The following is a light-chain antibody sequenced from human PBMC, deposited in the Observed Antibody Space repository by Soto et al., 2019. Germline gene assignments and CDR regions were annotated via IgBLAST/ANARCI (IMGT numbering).Light chain of an antibody. CDR3: QKYNSDTLT. CDR1: LPISNY. J-gene: IGKJ4*01. V-gene: IGKV1-27*01. Sequence: DIHMTQSPSSLSASVGNIVTITCRASLPISNYLAWYQQKKVKIPNLLIYAASTLQAGVPSRLSGSGYGTDLTLTISSMQHEDVEAYYCQKYNSDTLTFSGGTQVDIK. CDR2: AAS.